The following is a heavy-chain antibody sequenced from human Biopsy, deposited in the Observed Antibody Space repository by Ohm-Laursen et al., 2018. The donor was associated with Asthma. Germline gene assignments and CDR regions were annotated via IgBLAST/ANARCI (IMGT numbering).Heavy chain of an antibody. V-gene: IGHV1-69*13. CDR1: GDSFSNYA. Sequence: SVKVSCKVPGDSFSNYAISWVRQAPGQGLEWMGGLIPVLGTPDHAQMFEGRVTITADESTSTAYMELSSLSSEDTAVYYCARGYSGSDRIVYYYSGLEVWGQGTTVTVSS. D-gene: IGHD5-12*01. CDR3: ARGYSGSDRIVYYYSGLEV. J-gene: IGHJ6*02. CDR2: LIPVLGTP.